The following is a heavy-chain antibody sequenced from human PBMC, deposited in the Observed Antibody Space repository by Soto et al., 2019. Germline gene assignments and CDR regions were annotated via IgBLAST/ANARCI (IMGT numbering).Heavy chain of an antibody. Sequence: ASVKVSCKASGYAFTSYGISWVRQAPGQGLEWMGWISAYNGNTNYAKKLQGRVTMTTDTSTSTAYMELRRLRSDDTAVYYCAGAADGYNLDYWGQGTMVTVSS. D-gene: IGHD5-12*01. CDR1: GYAFTSYG. CDR2: ISAYNGNT. J-gene: IGHJ4*02. CDR3: AGAADGYNLDY. V-gene: IGHV1-18*04.